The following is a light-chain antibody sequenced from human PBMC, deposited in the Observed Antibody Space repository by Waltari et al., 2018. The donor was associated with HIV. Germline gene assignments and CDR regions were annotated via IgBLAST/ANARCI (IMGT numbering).Light chain of an antibody. V-gene: IGKV1-5*03. J-gene: IGKJ2*01. CDR3: QGGNGY. CDR1: QNIPKR. Sequence: DSPMTQSPSTLSASVGDRVLIHCRASQNIPKRMAWYQQKPGKAPKRLIYFASTLQGGVPSRFSGSGSGTEFTLTISSLQPDDFATYYCQGGNGYFGQGTKVEIK. CDR2: FAS.